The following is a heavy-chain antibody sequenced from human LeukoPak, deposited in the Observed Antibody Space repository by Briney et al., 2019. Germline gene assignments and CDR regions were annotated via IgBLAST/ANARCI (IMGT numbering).Heavy chain of an antibody. CDR2: INHSGST. D-gene: IGHD2-15*01. V-gene: IGHV4-34*01. J-gene: IGHJ4*02. Sequence: SETLSLTCAVYGGSFSGYYWSWIRQPPGKGLEWIGEINHSGSTNYNPSLKSRVTISVDTSKNQFSLKLSSVTAADTAVYYCARRYCSGGSCYSFLDYWGQGTLVTVSS. CDR1: GGSFSGYY. CDR3: ARRYCSGGSCYSFLDY.